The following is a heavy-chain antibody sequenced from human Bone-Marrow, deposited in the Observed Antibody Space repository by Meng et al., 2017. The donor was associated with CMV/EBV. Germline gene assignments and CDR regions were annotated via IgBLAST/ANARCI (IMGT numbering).Heavy chain of an antibody. Sequence: ASVKVSCKASGYTFTGYYMHWVRQAPGQGLEWMGWINPNSGGTNYAQKFQGRVTMTRDTSISTAYMELSRLRSDDTAVYYCARVAPLEPDQLLYEGITGTPRYYYYYGMDVWGQGTTVTGSS. CDR1: GYTFTGYY. CDR3: ARVAPLEPDQLLYEGITGTPRYYYYYGMDV. V-gene: IGHV1-2*02. D-gene: IGHD2-2*02. CDR2: INPNSGGT. J-gene: IGHJ6*01.